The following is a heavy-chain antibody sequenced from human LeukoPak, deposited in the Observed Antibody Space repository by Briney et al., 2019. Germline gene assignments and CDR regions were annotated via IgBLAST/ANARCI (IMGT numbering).Heavy chain of an antibody. CDR1: GGTFTTYD. CDR2: VNPNSGDT. J-gene: IGHJ4*02. CDR3: AKSHDYSNYIFEF. Sequence: ASVKVSCKASGGTFTTYDIHWVRQAPGRGPEWMGWVNPNSGDTGSPQNFQGRVTITRNSSINTAYMELSSLTSEDTAVYYCAKSHDYSNYIFEFWGQGTLVTVSS. V-gene: IGHV1-8*03. D-gene: IGHD4-11*01.